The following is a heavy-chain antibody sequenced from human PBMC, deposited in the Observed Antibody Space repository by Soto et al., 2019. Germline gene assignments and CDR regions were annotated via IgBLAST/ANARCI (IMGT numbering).Heavy chain of an antibody. Sequence: QVQLVQSGAEVKKPGSSVKVSCKASGGIFTRYDIRWVRQAPGQGLEWMGAIIPIFDTANYAQKFQGRLTITADETTSSAYMELSSLSSEDTAIYYCAINEGRDVSNFDYWGQGTLVTVSS. CDR2: IIPIFDTA. J-gene: IGHJ4*02. V-gene: IGHV1-69*01. CDR3: AINEGRDVSNFDY. CDR1: GGIFTRYD. D-gene: IGHD2-15*01.